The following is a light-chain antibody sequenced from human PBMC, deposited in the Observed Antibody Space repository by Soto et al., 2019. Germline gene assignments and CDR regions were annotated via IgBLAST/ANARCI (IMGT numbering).Light chain of an antibody. V-gene: IGLV3-21*04. CDR1: NIGSKG. J-gene: IGLJ2*01. CDR2: SDT. CDR3: QLWDSGSAHVV. Sequence: SYELTQPPSVSVAPGKTASISCGGNNIGSKGVHWYQQKPGQAPVLVIYSDTDLPPVIPEGFSGSNSANLATLTISRVAADDEADYYCQLWDSGSAHVVFGGGTKLTVL.